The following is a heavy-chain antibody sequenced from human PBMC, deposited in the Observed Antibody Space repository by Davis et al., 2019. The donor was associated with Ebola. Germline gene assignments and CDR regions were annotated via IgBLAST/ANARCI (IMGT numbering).Heavy chain of an antibody. CDR1: GFIFHEHA. CDR3: ANDKWSLDI. V-gene: IGHV3-9*01. CDR2: FMWDGSEI. D-gene: IGHD2-15*01. Sequence: SLKISCAASGFIFHEHAMHWVRQAPGKGLEWVAGFMWDGSEIGYADSVKGRFTISRDNAKNTLYLQMNSLRADDTAVYYCANDKWSLDIRGQGTMVTVSS. J-gene: IGHJ3*02.